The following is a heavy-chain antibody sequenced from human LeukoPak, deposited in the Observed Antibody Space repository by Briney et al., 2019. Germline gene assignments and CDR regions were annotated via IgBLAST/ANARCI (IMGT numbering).Heavy chain of an antibody. D-gene: IGHD1-26*01. CDR1: GFTLSNYW. CDR2: INADGSSA. CDR3: ASCIYGAVWEPKEDAFDI. Sequence: SGGSLRLSCAASGFTLSNYWMHWVRQAPGKGLVWVSRINADGSSASYADSVKGRFTISRDNAKNTLYLQMNSLRAEDTAVYYCASCIYGAVWEPKEDAFDIWGQGTMVTVSS. J-gene: IGHJ3*02. V-gene: IGHV3-74*01.